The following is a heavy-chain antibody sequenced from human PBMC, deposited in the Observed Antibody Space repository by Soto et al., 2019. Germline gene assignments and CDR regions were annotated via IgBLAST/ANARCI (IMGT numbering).Heavy chain of an antibody. CDR1: GGSINSGDYY. Sequence: SSETLSLTCTVSGGSINSGDYYWSWIRQPPGKGLEWIGYIYYSGTTYCNPSLKSRVTISVDRSKNQFSLKLSSVTAADTAVYYCAAGGGLPRYYWGQGTLVTVSS. CDR2: IYYSGTT. J-gene: IGHJ4*02. V-gene: IGHV4-30-4*01. CDR3: AAGGGLPRYY. D-gene: IGHD5-12*01.